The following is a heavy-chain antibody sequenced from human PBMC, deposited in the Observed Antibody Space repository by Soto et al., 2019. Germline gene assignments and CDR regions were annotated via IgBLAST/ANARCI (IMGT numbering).Heavy chain of an antibody. CDR1: GFTFSSYA. Sequence: EVQLLESGGGLVQPGGSLRLSCAASGFTFSSYAMSWVRQAPGKGLEWVSAISGSGGSTYYADSVKGRFTISRDNSKNTLYLQMNSLRAEETAVYYCAKDSSQIGGTTVTPGDYFFDYWGQGTLVTVSS. J-gene: IGHJ4*02. CDR2: ISGSGGST. V-gene: IGHV3-23*01. CDR3: AKDSSQIGGTTVTPGDYFFDY. D-gene: IGHD4-17*01.